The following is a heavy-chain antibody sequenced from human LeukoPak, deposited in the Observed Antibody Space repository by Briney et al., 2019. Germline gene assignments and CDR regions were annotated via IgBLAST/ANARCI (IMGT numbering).Heavy chain of an antibody. CDR1: GGTFSSYA. Sequence: GSSVKVSCKASGGTFSSYAISWVRQAPGQGLEWMGGIIPIFGTANYAQKFQGRVTITADKSTSTAYTELSSLRSEDTAVYYCARGVVAATHYYYYGMDVWGKGTTVTVSS. CDR2: IIPIFGTA. CDR3: ARGVVAATHYYYYGMDV. V-gene: IGHV1-69*06. J-gene: IGHJ6*04. D-gene: IGHD2-15*01.